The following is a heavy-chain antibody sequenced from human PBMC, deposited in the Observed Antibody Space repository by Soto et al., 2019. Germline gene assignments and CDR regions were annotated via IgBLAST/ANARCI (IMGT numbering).Heavy chain of an antibody. V-gene: IGHV4-4*07. J-gene: IGHJ4*02. D-gene: IGHD4-17*01. CDR2: IYTSGTT. CDR3: ARDTVGISSPGVY. CDR1: GDSINGYY. Sequence: SETLSLTCTVSGDSINGYYWTWIRQPAGKVLEWIGRIYTSGTTSYSPSLKSRVTMSLDTSKNHFSLRLTSVTAADTAVYYCARDTVGISSPGVYWGRGTLVNVSS.